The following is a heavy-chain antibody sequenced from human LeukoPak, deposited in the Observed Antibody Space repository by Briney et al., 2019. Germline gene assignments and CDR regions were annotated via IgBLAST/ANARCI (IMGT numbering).Heavy chain of an antibody. CDR2: MNPNSGNT. CDR3: ARDSPDSSGYFTYFDY. CDR1: GYTFTSNV. D-gene: IGHD3-22*01. J-gene: IGHJ4*02. Sequence: ASVKVSCKASGYTFTSNVIIWVRQAPGQGLEWMGWMNPNSGNTGYAQKFQGRVTMTRDMSTSTVYMELSSLRSEDTAVYYCARDSPDSSGYFTYFDYWGQGTLVTVSS. V-gene: IGHV1-8*02.